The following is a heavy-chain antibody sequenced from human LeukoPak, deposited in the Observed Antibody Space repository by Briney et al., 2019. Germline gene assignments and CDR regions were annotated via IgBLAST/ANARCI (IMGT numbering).Heavy chain of an antibody. J-gene: IGHJ4*02. CDR3: ARGRMAGTYVFDY. D-gene: IGHD6-19*01. CDR2: IIPIFGTA. V-gene: IGHV1-69*13. Sequence: SVKVSCKASGYTFTTYPINWVRQAPGQGLEWMGGIIPIFGTANYAQKFQGRVTITADESTSTAYMELSSLRSEDTAVYYCARGRMAGTYVFDYWGQGTLVTVSS. CDR1: GYTFTTYP.